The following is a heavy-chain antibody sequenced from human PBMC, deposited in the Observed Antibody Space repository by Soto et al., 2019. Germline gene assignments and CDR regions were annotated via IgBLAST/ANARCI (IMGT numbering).Heavy chain of an antibody. J-gene: IGHJ6*02. Sequence: QVQLVQSGAEVKKPGSSVKVSCKASGGTFSSYAISWVRQAPGQGLEWMRGIIPIFGTANYAQKFQGRVTITADESTSTAYMELSSLRSEDTAVYYCARSRGEYYDFWSGYYPYYYYGMDVWGQGTTVTVSS. D-gene: IGHD3-3*01. CDR1: GGTFSSYA. V-gene: IGHV1-69*01. CDR3: ARSRGEYYDFWSGYYPYYYYGMDV. CDR2: IIPIFGTA.